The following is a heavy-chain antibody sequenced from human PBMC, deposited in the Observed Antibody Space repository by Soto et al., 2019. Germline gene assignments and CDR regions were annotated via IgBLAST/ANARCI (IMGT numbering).Heavy chain of an antibody. J-gene: IGHJ5*02. CDR2: ISAYNGNT. D-gene: IGHD2-2*01. CDR3: ARDYCNSTSCGENWFDP. V-gene: IGHV1-18*01. CDR1: GYTFTSYG. Sequence: ASVKVSCKASGYTFTSYGISWVRQAPGQGLEWMGWISAYNGNTNYAQKLQGRVTMTTDTSTSTAYMELRSLRSDDTAVYYCARDYCNSTSCGENWFDPWGQGTLVTVSS.